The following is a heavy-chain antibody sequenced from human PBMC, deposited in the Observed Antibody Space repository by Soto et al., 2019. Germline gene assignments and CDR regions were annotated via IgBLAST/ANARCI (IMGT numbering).Heavy chain of an antibody. CDR2: INPNSGGT. V-gene: IGHV1-2*04. D-gene: IGHD4-4*01. Sequence: ASVKVSCKASGYTFTGYYMHWLRQAPGQGLVWMVSINPNSGGTNYAQKFQGWVIMTSDKSISTAYMELSRLRTDDTAVDYCARDVTHYGMDFWGQGTTVTVSS. J-gene: IGHJ6*02. CDR3: ARDVTHYGMDF. CDR1: GYTFTGYY.